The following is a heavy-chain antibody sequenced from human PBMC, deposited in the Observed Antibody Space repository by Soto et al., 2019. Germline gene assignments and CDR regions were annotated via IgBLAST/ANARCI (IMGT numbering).Heavy chain of an antibody. D-gene: IGHD6-13*01. CDR2: IYYSGST. J-gene: IGHJ5*02. Sequence: SETLSLTCTVSGGSISSGGYYWSWIRQHPGKGLEWIGYIYYSGSTYYNPSLKSRVTISVDTSKNQFSLKLSSVTAADTAVYYCARGFGRAAGSALDAWGQGTLVTVSS. CDR1: GGSISSGGYY. CDR3: ARGFGRAAGSALDA. V-gene: IGHV4-31*03.